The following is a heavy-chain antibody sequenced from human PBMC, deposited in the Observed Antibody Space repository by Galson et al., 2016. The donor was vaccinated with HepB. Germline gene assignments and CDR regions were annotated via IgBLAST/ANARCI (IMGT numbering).Heavy chain of an antibody. D-gene: IGHD6-13*01. J-gene: IGHJ4*02. V-gene: IGHV3-30*03. Sequence: SLRLSCAASGFTFSTYGMHWVRQAPGKGLQWAAVISKDGSNIYYPDSVKGRFTISRDNSKNTLYPQMNSLRAEDTAIYYCATDSGYSINWYPGYWGQGTLVTVSS. CDR1: GFTFSTYG. CDR3: ATDSGYSINWYPGY. CDR2: ISKDGSNI.